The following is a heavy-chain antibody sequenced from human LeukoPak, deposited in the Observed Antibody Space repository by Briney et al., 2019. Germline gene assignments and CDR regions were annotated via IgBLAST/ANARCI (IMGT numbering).Heavy chain of an antibody. V-gene: IGHV3-30*04. J-gene: IGHJ4*02. CDR1: GFTFNSYP. D-gene: IGHD3-16*01. Sequence: GGSLRLSCAASGFTFNSYPMHWVRQAPGKGLEWLAVISYDGSITLHADSVKGRFTISRDDSRDTLYLQMNSLRSEDTAVYYCARDPRRGSLDYFDYWGQATLVTVST. CDR2: ISYDGSIT. CDR3: ARDPRRGSLDYFDY.